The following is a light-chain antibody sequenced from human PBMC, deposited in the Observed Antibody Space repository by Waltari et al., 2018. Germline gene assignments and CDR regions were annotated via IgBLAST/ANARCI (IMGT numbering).Light chain of an antibody. Sequence: DIVMTQSPDSLAVSLGERATINCKSSQSVLYSSNNKNYLAWYQQKPGQPPKLLIYWASTRESGVPDRVSGSGSGTDFTLTISSLQAEDVAVYYCQQYYSMPPTFGGGTKVEIK. J-gene: IGKJ4*01. CDR2: WAS. CDR3: QQYYSMPPT. CDR1: QSVLYSSNNKNY. V-gene: IGKV4-1*01.